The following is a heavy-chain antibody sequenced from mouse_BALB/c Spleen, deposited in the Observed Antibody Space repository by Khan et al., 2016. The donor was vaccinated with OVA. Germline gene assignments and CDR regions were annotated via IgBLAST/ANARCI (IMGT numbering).Heavy chain of an antibody. CDR3: ARGNYYGYYFDY. V-gene: IGHV3-2*02. J-gene: IGHJ2*01. Sequence: LQQSGPGLVKPSQSLSLTCTVTGYSITNNYAWNWIRQFPGNKLEWMGYISYSGSTNYNPSLKSRISITRDTSKNQFFLQFNSVTTEDTATYYCARGNYYGYYFDYWGQGTTLTVSS. D-gene: IGHD1-1*01. CDR2: ISYSGST. CDR1: GYSITNNYA.